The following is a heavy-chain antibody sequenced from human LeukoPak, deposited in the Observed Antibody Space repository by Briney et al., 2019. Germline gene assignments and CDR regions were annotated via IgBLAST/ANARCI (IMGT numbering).Heavy chain of an antibody. CDR2: FDPEDGET. Sequence: ASVKVSCKVSGYTLTELSMHWVRQAPGKGLEWMGGFDPEDGETIYAQKFQGRVTMAEDTSTDTAYMELSSLRSEDTAVYYCATFLPYPPPPRYFDYWGQGTLVTVSS. J-gene: IGHJ4*02. CDR1: GYTLTELS. V-gene: IGHV1-24*01. CDR3: ATFLPYPPPPRYFDY.